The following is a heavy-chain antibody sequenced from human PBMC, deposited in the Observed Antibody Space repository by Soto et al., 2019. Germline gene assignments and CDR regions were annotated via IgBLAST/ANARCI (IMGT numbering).Heavy chain of an antibody. J-gene: IGHJ4*02. V-gene: IGHV1-2*04. CDR3: ARGPTYDSSGYYDY. D-gene: IGHD3-22*01. Sequence: QVELVQSGGEVRKPGASVKVSCKASGYSFRSHRITWVRQAPGQGLEWMGWINPNSGGTNYAQKFQGWVTMTRDTSISTAYMELSRLRSDDTAVYYCARGPTYDSSGYYDYWGQGTLVTVSS. CDR2: INPNSGGT. CDR1: GYSFRSHR.